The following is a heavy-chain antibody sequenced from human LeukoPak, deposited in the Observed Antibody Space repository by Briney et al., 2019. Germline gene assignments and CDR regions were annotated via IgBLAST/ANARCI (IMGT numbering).Heavy chain of an antibody. D-gene: IGHD3-10*01. CDR3: AKDRQYYYGSGSFDH. CDR1: GVTFDDYA. V-gene: IGHV3-9*03. Sequence: PGGSLRLSCAASGVTFDDYAMHWVRQAPGKGLEGGSGISWNSGSIGYADSVKGRFTISRDNAKNSLYLQMNSLRAEDMALYYCAKDRQYYYGSGSFDHWGQGTLVTVSS. CDR2: ISWNSGSI. J-gene: IGHJ4*02.